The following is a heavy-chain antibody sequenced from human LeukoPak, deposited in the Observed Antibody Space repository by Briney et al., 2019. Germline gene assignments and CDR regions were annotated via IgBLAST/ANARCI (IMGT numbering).Heavy chain of an antibody. CDR2: IHSDGSTT. D-gene: IGHD2-2*01. CDR3: ARRSSRSFDY. V-gene: IGHV3-74*01. J-gene: IGHJ4*02. CDR1: GFTFSSYW. Sequence: GGSLRLSCAASGFTFSSYWMHWVRQVPGKGLVWVSRIHSDGSTTTYADSVKGRFTISRDNAKNTLYLQMNSLRAEDTAVYYCARRSSRSFDYWGQGTLVTVSS.